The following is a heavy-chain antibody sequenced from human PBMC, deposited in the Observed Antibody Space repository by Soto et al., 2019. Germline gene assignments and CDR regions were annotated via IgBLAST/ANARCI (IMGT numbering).Heavy chain of an antibody. CDR2: IIPIFGTA. J-gene: IGHJ6*02. CDR3: AVENDIVVVPGADYYYYGMDV. V-gene: IGHV1-69*06. D-gene: IGHD2-2*01. Sequence: SVKVSCKASGGTFSSYAISWVRQAPGQVLERLGGIIPIFGTANYAQKFQGRVTITAGKSTSTAHMELSSLRSEDTAVYYCAVENDIVVVPGADYYYYGMDVWGQGTTVTVSS. CDR1: GGTFSSYA.